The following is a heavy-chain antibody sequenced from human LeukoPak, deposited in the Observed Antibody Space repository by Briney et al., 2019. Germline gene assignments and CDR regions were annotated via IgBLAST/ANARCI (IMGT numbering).Heavy chain of an antibody. CDR1: GFTFSSYA. J-gene: IGHJ5*02. V-gene: IGHV3-23*01. Sequence: GGSLRLSCAASGFTFSSYAMSWVRQAPGKGLEWVSTLVGSGFTIYYSDSVKGRFTISRDNSKNTVYLLMNSLRAEDTAVYYCARGQTWIQLWPRGQGTLVTVSS. CDR3: ARGQTWIQLWP. CDR2: LVGSGFTI. D-gene: IGHD5-18*01.